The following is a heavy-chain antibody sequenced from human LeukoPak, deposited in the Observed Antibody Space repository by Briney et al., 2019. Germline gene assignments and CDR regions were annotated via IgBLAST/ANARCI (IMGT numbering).Heavy chain of an antibody. CDR1: GYTFTGYY. D-gene: IGHD1-26*01. CDR3: AGVGIVDVFVY. Sequence: GASVTVSCKASGYTFTGYYMHWVRQAPGQGLDWMGWISAYNGNTNYAQKLQGRVTMNKDTSTSTAYMELRSLRSDDTAVYYCAGVGIVDVFVYWGQGTLVTVSS. J-gene: IGHJ4*02. CDR2: ISAYNGNT. V-gene: IGHV1-18*04.